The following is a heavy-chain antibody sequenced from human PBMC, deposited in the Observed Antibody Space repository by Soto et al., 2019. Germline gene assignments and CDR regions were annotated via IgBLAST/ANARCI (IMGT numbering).Heavy chain of an antibody. CDR3: SGYYFYYYRMDV. CDR1: GFTFGDYA. CDR2: IRSKAYGGTT. J-gene: IGHJ6*02. V-gene: IGHV3-49*04. Sequence: SLRLSCTAYGFTFGDYAMSWVRQAPGKGLEWVGFIRSKAYGGTTEYAASVKGRFTISRDDSKSIAYLQMNSLKTEDTAVYYCSGYYFYYYRMDVWGQGTTVTVSS.